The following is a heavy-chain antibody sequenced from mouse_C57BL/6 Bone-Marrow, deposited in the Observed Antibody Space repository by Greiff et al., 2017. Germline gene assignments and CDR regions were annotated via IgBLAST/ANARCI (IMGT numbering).Heavy chain of an antibody. CDR3: ARQLRDGAY. D-gene: IGHD3-2*02. V-gene: IGHV5-6*01. J-gene: IGHJ3*01. CDR2: ISSGGSYT. Sequence: EVKLVESGGDLVKPGGSLKLSCAASGFTFSSYGMSWVRQTPDKRLEWVATISSGGSYTYYPDSVKGRFTISRDNAKNTLYLQMSSLKSEDTAMYYCARQLRDGAYWGQGTLVTVSA. CDR1: GFTFSSYG.